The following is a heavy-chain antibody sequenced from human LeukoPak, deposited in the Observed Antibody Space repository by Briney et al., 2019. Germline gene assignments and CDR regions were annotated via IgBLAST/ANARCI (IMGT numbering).Heavy chain of an antibody. CDR2: IIPIFGTA. V-gene: IGHV1-69*05. D-gene: IGHD1-1*01. CDR1: GYTFTSYG. CDR3: ARYGTRNWFDP. J-gene: IGHJ5*02. Sequence: GASVKVSCKASGYTFTSYGISWVRQAPGQGLEWMGGIIPIFGTANYAQKFQGRVTITTDESTSTAYMELSSLRSEDTAVYYCARYGTRNWFDPWGQGTLVTVSS.